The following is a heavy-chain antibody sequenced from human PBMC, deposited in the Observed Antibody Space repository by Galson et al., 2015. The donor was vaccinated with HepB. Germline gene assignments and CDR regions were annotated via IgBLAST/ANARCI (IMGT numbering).Heavy chain of an antibody. J-gene: IGHJ4*02. CDR3: AREGIAAATNPVDY. D-gene: IGHD6-13*01. CDR1: GGTFSRYT. Sequence: SVKVSCKASGGTFSRYTISWVRQAPGRGLEWMGGITPIFGTANYAQKFQGRVTITADESTSTAYMELSSLRSDDTAVYYCAREGIAAATNPVDYWGQGTLVTVSS. CDR2: ITPIFGTA. V-gene: IGHV1-69*13.